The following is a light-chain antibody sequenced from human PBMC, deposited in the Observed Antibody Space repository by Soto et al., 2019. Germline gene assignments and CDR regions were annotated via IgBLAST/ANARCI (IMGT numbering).Light chain of an antibody. J-gene: IGLJ3*02. Sequence: QSALTQPASVSGSPGQSITISCTGTSSDVGGYTYASWYQHHPGKAPKLMIYDVTNRPSGVSNRFSGSKSGNTASLTISGLQAEDEADYYCASYTSGTSWVFGGGTKLTVL. CDR1: SSDVGGYTY. V-gene: IGLV2-14*03. CDR2: DVT. CDR3: ASYTSGTSWV.